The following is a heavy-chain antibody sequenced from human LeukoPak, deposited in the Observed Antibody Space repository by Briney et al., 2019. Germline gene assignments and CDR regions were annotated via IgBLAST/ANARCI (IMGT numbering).Heavy chain of an antibody. CDR1: GFIFSSHA. CDR2: ISSGGGST. CDR3: AKHIAVAGARSYYFDY. D-gene: IGHD6-19*01. Sequence: PGGSLRLSCAASGFIFSSHAMSWVRQAPGKGLEWVSSISSGGGSTYYADSVKGRFTISREDSKNTLYLQMISLRAEDTAIYYCAKHIAVAGARSYYFDYWGQGTLVTVSS. V-gene: IGHV3-23*01. J-gene: IGHJ4*02.